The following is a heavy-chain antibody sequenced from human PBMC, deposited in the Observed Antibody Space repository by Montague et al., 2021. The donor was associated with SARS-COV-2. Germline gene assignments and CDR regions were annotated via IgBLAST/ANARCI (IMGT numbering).Heavy chain of an antibody. V-gene: IGHV2-70*11. CDR2: XDWDDDK. J-gene: IGHJ4*02. Sequence: PALVKPTQTLTLTCTFSGFSLSTSGMCVSWIRQPPGKALEWLARXDWDDDKYYSTSLKTRLTISKDTSKNQVVLTMTNMDPVDTATYYCARTHVEAYGTSFDYWGQGTLVTVSS. CDR3: ARTHVEAYGTSFDY. D-gene: IGHD6-13*01. CDR1: GFSLSTSGMC.